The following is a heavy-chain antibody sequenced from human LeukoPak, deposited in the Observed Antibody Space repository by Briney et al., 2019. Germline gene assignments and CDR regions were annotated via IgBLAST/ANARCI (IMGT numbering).Heavy chain of an antibody. V-gene: IGHV4-39*07. J-gene: IGHJ4*02. CDR2: INHIGST. CDR1: GGSISSSSYY. Sequence: SKTLSFTCTVSGGSISSSSYYWSWIRQPPGKGLEWIGEINHIGSTNYNPSLKSRVTISVDTSKNQFSLKLSSVTAADTVFFFKQKTAYDILTGYYDVDYWGQGTLVTVSS. CDR3: QKTAYDILTGYYDVDY. D-gene: IGHD3-9*01.